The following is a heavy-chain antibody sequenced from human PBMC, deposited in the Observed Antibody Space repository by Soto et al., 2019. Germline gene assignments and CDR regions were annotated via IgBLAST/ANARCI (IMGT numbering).Heavy chain of an antibody. J-gene: IGHJ5*02. CDR3: ARLSSGWSRFDP. CDR1: GYTFTSYA. Sequence: ASVKVSCKASGYTFTSYAMHWVRQAPGQRLEWMGWINAGNGNTKYSQKFQGRVTITRDTSASTAYMELSSLRSEDTAVYYCARLSSGWSRFDPWGQGTRVTVSS. D-gene: IGHD6-19*01. CDR2: INAGNGNT. V-gene: IGHV1-3*01.